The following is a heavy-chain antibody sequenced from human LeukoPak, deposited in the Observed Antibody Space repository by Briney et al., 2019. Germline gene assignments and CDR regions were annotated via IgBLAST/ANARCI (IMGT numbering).Heavy chain of an antibody. Sequence: GGSLRLSCAASGFTFSSYGMHWVRQAPGKGLEWVAFIRYDGSNKYYADSVKGRFTISRDNSKNTLYLQMNSLRAEDTAVYYCAKDGGYYGSGSYYGYYYYYMDVWGKGTTVTISS. CDR2: IRYDGSNK. D-gene: IGHD3-10*01. CDR1: GFTFSSYG. V-gene: IGHV3-30*02. J-gene: IGHJ6*03. CDR3: AKDGGYYGSGSYYGYYYYYMDV.